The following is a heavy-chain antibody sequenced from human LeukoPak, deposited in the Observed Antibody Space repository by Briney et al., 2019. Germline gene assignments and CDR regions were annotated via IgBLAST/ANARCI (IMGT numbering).Heavy chain of an antibody. CDR1: GFTFSSYS. Sequence: PGGSLRLSCAASGFTFSSYSMNWVRQVPGKGLEWVSSSTSGTSYMYYADSVKGRFTVSRDNAKNSLYLQMNSLRAEDTAVYYCARWPYSSSYYFDYWGQGTLVTVSS. V-gene: IGHV3-21*01. CDR3: ARWPYSSSYYFDY. CDR2: STSGTSYM. D-gene: IGHD6-6*01. J-gene: IGHJ4*02.